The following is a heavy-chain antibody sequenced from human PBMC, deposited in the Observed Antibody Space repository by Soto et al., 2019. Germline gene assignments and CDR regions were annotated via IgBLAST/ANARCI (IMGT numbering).Heavy chain of an antibody. V-gene: IGHV3-23*01. CDR3: ARFTSQYYIYSYMDV. CDR1: GFTFSSSA. CDR2: ISGSGGST. Sequence: EVQLLESGGGLVQPGGSLRLSCAASGFTFSSSAMSWVRQAPGKGLEWASAISGSGGSTYSADSVKGRFTISRDNSKNMLYLQMNSLRAEDTAGYYCARFTSQYYIYSYMDVWGKGTTVTVSS. D-gene: IGHD3-3*01. J-gene: IGHJ6*03.